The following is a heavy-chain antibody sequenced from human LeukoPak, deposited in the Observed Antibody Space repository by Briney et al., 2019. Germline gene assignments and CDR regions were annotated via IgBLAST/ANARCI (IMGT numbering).Heavy chain of an antibody. CDR1: AYTLSGYY. D-gene: IGHD6-19*01. J-gene: IGHJ4*02. CDR3: ARRIAVAGSPVYYFDY. Sequence: GASVKVSCKASAYTLSGYYMHWVRQAPGQGLEWMGWINPKSGVTNYAQKFQGRVTMTWDTSINTTFMELSRLRSDDTAVYYCARRIAVAGSPVYYFDYWGQRTLVTVSS. CDR2: INPKSGVT. V-gene: IGHV1-2*02.